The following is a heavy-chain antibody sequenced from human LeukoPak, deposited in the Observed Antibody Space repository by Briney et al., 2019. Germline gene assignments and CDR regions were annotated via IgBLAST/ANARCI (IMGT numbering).Heavy chain of an antibody. CDR3: ARGQGNVLLWFGELLSQPYYYYGMDV. V-gene: IGHV1-8*01. D-gene: IGHD3-10*01. J-gene: IGHJ6*02. CDR1: GYTFTSYD. Sequence: ASVKVSCKASGYTFTSYDINWVRQATGQGLEWMGWMNPNSGNTGYAQKFQGRVTMTRNTSISTAYMELSSLRSEDTAVYYCARGQGNVLLWFGELLSQPYYYYGMDVWGQGTTVTVSS. CDR2: MNPNSGNT.